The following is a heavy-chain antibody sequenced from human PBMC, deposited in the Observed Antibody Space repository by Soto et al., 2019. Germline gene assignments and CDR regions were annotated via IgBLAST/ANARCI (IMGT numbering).Heavy chain of an antibody. V-gene: IGHV3-23*01. J-gene: IGHJ4*01. Sequence: GGPLRLSCTASGFTFGHYAMNWVRQAPGKVLEWISTITYDGDFTHYEDSVKGRFTVSRDNSKNILYLEMNNLRVDDTALYYCARDPSTGKDDYWGRGTLVTVSS. CDR3: ARDPSTGKDDY. CDR2: ITYDGDFT. D-gene: IGHD3-9*01. CDR1: GFTFGHYA.